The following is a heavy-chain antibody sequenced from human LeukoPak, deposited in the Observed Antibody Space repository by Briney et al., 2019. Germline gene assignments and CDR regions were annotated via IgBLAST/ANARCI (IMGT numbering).Heavy chain of an antibody. CDR3: ARVTYDSSGYYYLNY. CDR2: IIPIFGIA. Sequence: SVKVSCKASGGTFSSYAISWVRQAPGQGLEWMARIIPIFGIANYAQKFQGRVTITADKSTSTAYMELSSLRSEDTAVYYCARVTYDSSGYYYLNYWGQGTLVTVSS. V-gene: IGHV1-69*04. J-gene: IGHJ4*02. CDR1: GGTFSSYA. D-gene: IGHD3-22*01.